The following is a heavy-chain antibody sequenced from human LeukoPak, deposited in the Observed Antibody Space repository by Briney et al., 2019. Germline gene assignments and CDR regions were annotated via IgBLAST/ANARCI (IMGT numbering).Heavy chain of an antibody. J-gene: IGHJ4*02. CDR3: AREGGYNVDY. D-gene: IGHD5-24*01. V-gene: IGHV3-7*01. CDR2: IKQDGSEK. Sequence: GSLRLSCAASGFMFGSYWMSWVRQAPGKGLQWVANIKQDGSEKYYVDSVKGRFTISRDNAKMSLHLQMNGLRAEDTAVYYCAREGGYNVDYWGQGTLVTVSS. CDR1: GFMFGSYW.